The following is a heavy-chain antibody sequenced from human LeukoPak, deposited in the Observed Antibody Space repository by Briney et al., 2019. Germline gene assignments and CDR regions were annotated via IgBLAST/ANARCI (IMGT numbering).Heavy chain of an antibody. J-gene: IGHJ5*02. CDR2: IIPIFGTA. V-gene: IGHV1-69*01. CDR1: GGTFSSYA. D-gene: IGHD3-9*01. CDR3: ACWSPGGYYDILTGYYPNWFVP. Sequence: SVKLSCKASGGTFSSYAISWVRQAPGQGLEWMAGIIPIFGTANYAQKFQGRVTITADESTSTAYMELSSLRSEDTAVYYCACWSPGGYYDILTGYYPNWFVPWGQGTLVTVSS.